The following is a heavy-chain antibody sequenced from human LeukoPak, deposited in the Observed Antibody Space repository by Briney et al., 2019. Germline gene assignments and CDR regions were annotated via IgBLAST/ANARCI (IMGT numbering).Heavy chain of an antibody. CDR1: GLSVSAYY. Sequence: QPGGSLRLSCAASGLSVSAYYMSWVRQAPGKGLEWVSVIDSGGSGGSTYYADSVKGRFTISRDNSKNTLFLQMNSLRAEDTAVYYCASDRDSSTWSYYWGQGPLVTVSS. D-gene: IGHD6-13*01. CDR2: IDSGGSGGST. J-gene: IGHJ4*02. V-gene: IGHV3-53*01. CDR3: ASDRDSSTWSYY.